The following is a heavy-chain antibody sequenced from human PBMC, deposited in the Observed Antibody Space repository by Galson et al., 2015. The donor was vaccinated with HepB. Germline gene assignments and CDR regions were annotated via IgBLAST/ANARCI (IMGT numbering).Heavy chain of an antibody. CDR2: INPNSGGT. CDR1: GYTFTGYY. D-gene: IGHD2-21*01. V-gene: IGHV1-2*02. Sequence: SVKVSCKASGYTFTGYYMHWVRQAPGQGLEWMGWINPNSGGTNYAQKFQGRVTMTRDTSISTAYMELSRLRSDDTAVYYCARSSAQGPFCGGDCYSCDYWGQGTLVTVSS. J-gene: IGHJ4*02. CDR3: ARSSAQGPFCGGDCYSCDY.